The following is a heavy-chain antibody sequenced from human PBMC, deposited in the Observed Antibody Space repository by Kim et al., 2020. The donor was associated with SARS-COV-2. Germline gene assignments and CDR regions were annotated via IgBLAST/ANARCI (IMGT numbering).Heavy chain of an antibody. V-gene: IGHV4-59*01. CDR3: ARGGRVRGVISRYYYYGMDV. J-gene: IGHJ6*02. CDR1: GGSISSYY. Sequence: SETLSLTCTVSGGSISSYYWSWIRQPPGKGLEWIGYIYYSGSTNYNPSLKSRVTISVDTSKNQFSLKLSSVTAADTAVYYCARGGRVRGVISRYYYYGMDVWGQGTTVTVSS. CDR2: IYYSGST. D-gene: IGHD3-10*01.